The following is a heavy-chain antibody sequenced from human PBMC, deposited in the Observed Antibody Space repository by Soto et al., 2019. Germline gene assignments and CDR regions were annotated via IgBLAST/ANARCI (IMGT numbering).Heavy chain of an antibody. J-gene: IGHJ6*02. D-gene: IGHD6-19*01. CDR2: ISYDGSNK. V-gene: IGHV3-30-3*01. CDR3: ARERVAGYYYYGMDV. Sequence: VAVISYDGSNKYYADSVKGRFTISRDNSKNTLYLQMNSLRAEDTAVYYCARERVAGYYYYGMDVWGQGTTVTVSS.